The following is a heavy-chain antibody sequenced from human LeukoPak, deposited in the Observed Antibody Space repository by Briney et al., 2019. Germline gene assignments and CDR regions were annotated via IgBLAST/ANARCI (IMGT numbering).Heavy chain of an antibody. CDR3: ARDAKYYFVPRTFFFFKY. Sequence: SETLSLTCTVSGSSISNYYWNWIRQPPGKGLEWIGYIYYTGNTNYNPSLKSRVTISVDTSKNQFSLKLSSVTAADTAICYCARDAKYYFVPRTFFFFKYWAQGPLPTVSS. D-gene: IGHD3-10*02. CDR1: GSSISNYY. J-gene: IGHJ4*02. CDR2: IYYTGNT. V-gene: IGHV4-59*12.